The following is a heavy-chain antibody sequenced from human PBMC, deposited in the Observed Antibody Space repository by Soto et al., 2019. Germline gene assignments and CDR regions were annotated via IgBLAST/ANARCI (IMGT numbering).Heavy chain of an antibody. CDR2: IYPGDSDT. Sequence: GESLKISCKGSGYSFTSYWIGWVRQMPGKGLEWMGIIYPGDSDTRCSPSFQGQVTISADKSISTAYLQWSSLKASDTAMYYCARHGNFDDSSLGTPYHYYGMDVWGQGTTVTVSS. V-gene: IGHV5-51*01. J-gene: IGHJ6*02. D-gene: IGHD3-22*01. CDR1: GYSFTSYW. CDR3: ARHGNFDDSSLGTPYHYYGMDV.